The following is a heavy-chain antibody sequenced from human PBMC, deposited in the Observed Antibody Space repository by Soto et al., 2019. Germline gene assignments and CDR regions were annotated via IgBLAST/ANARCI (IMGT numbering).Heavy chain of an antibody. D-gene: IGHD1-26*01. CDR3: AKGGAIVAAGTRVYLYNAMDV. J-gene: IGHJ6*02. V-gene: IGHV1-2*02. CDR1: GYTFTGYY. CDR2: INPNSGDT. Sequence: ASVKVSCKASGYTFTGYYVHWVRQAPGQGLEWMGWINPNSGDTYLAQRFQGRVTMNRDTSIGTAYIELRGRTSDDTAEYYCAKGGAIVAAGTRVYLYNAMDVWGQGTTVTVSS.